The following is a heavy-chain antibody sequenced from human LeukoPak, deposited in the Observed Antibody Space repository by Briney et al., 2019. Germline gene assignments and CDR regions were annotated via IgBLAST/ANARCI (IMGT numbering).Heavy chain of an antibody. CDR1: GFTFDDYA. J-gene: IGHJ4*02. Sequence: PGGSLRLSCAASGFTFDDYAMHWVRQAPGKGLEWVSGISWNSGSIGYADSVKGRFTISRDNAKNSLYLQMNSLRAEDMALYYCAKDMGSSWHIVRLDYWGQGTLVTVSS. D-gene: IGHD6-13*01. V-gene: IGHV3-9*03. CDR2: ISWNSGSI. CDR3: AKDMGSSWHIVRLDY.